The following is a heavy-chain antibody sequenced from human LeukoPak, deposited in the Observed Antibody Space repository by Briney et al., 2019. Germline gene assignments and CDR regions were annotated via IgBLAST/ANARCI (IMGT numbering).Heavy chain of an antibody. CDR1: GGSISSYY. J-gene: IGHJ5*02. CDR2: INNSGNT. V-gene: IGHV4-59*01. D-gene: IGHD3-22*01. CDR3: ARGTMMVGP. Sequence: KPSEILSLTCTVSGGSISSYYWSWIRQPPGKGLEWIGYINNSGNTNYNPSLKSRVTMSVDTSKNQFSLKLSSVTAADTAVYFCARGTMMVGPWGQGTLVTVSS.